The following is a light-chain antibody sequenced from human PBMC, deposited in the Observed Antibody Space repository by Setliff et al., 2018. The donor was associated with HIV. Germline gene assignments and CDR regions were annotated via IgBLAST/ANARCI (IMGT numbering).Light chain of an antibody. V-gene: IGLV2-11*01. CDR2: DVS. CDR1: SSDVGAYNY. J-gene: IGLJ1*01. CDR3: CSYAGTNTYI. Sequence: QSVLTQPASVSGSPGQSITISCTGTSSDVGAYNYVSWYQQYPDKAPKLIIFDVSKRPSGVPDRFSGSKSGDTASLTISGLQSEDEADYYCCSYAGTNTYIFGSGTKVTVL.